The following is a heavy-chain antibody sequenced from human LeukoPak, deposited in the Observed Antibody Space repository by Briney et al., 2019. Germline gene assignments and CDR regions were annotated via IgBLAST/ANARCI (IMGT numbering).Heavy chain of an antibody. V-gene: IGHV3-23*01. Sequence: GGSLRLSCAASGFTFSSYAMSWVRQAPGKGLEWVSSIGGSDGRTYYAESVKGRFTISRDNSKNTLHLQMNSLRVEDTAVYFCADPPNADYWGQGTLVTVSS. J-gene: IGHJ4*02. CDR3: ADPPNADY. CDR2: IGGSDGRT. CDR1: GFTFSSYA. D-gene: IGHD4/OR15-4a*01.